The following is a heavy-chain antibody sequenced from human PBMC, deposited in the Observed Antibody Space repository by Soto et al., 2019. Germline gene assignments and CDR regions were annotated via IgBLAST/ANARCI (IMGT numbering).Heavy chain of an antibody. CDR2: IWYDGSNK. CDR3: ARENTVTTPPVY. CDR1: GFTFSSYG. J-gene: IGHJ4*02. Sequence: QVQLVESGGGVVQPGRSLRLSCAASGFTFSSYGMHWVRQAPGKGLEWVAVIWYDGSNKYYADSVKGRFTISRDNSKNTLYLQMNSLRAEDMAVYYCARENTVTTPPVYWGQGTLVTVSS. V-gene: IGHV3-33*01. D-gene: IGHD4-17*01.